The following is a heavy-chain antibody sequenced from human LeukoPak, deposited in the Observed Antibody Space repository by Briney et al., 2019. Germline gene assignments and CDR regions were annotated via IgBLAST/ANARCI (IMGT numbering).Heavy chain of an antibody. CDR3: AGVGDYYYFDY. CDR2: IIPIFGTS. J-gene: IGHJ4*02. Sequence: GSSVEVSCKASGGTFSSYAISWVRQAPGQGLEWMGGIIPIFGTSNYAQKFQGRVTITADESTSTAYMELSSLRSEDTAVYYCAGVGDYYYFDYWGQGTLVTVSS. V-gene: IGHV1-69*01. CDR1: GGTFSSYA. D-gene: IGHD3-16*01.